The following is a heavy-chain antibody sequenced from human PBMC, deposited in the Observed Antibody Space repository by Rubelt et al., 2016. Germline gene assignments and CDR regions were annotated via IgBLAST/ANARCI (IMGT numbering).Heavy chain of an antibody. CDR3: ARDFDGGWGSYRPAALYYFDY. CDR1: GFTFTNHG. Sequence: QVQLVESGGGVVQRGGSLRLSCAASGFTFTNHGMHWVRQAPGKGLEWVAVVSYDANEKHYADFVKGRFSISRDNSKNTLYLQMDSLGADDTAVYYGARDFDGGWGSYRPAALYYFDYWGQGVRVAVSS. CDR2: VSYDANEK. V-gene: IGHV3-30*03. D-gene: IGHD3-16*02. J-gene: IGHJ4*02.